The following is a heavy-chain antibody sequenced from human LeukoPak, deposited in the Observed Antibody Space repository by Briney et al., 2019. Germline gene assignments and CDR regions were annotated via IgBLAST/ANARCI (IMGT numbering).Heavy chain of an antibody. D-gene: IGHD3-22*01. CDR1: GGSFSGYY. Sequence: SETLSLTCAVYGGSFSGYYWSWIRQPPGKGLEWTGEINHSGSTNYNPSLKSRVTISVDTSKNQFSLKLSSVTAADTAVYYCARWSSGYFLRAFDYWGQGTLVTVSS. V-gene: IGHV4-34*01. CDR2: INHSGST. J-gene: IGHJ4*02. CDR3: ARWSSGYFLRAFDY.